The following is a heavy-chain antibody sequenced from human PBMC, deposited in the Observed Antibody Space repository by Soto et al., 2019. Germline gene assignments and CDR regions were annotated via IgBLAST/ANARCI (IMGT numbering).Heavy chain of an antibody. CDR1: GYSFTSYW. V-gene: IGHV5-51*01. Sequence: GESLKISCKGSGYSFTSYWIGWVRQMPGKGLEWTGIIYPGDSDTRYSPSFQGQVTISADKSISTAYLQWSSLKASDTAMYYCARHRGKVTGTTHYYMDVWGKGTTVTVSS. CDR3: ARHRGKVTGTTHYYMDV. D-gene: IGHD1-7*01. J-gene: IGHJ6*03. CDR2: IYPGDSDT.